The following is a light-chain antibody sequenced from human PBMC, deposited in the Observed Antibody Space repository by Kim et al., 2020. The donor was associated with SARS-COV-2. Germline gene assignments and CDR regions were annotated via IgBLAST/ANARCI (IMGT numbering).Light chain of an antibody. CDR1: SSDSGNYNY. J-gene: IGLJ2*01. CDR2: DVH. Sequence: GPTLTISCTGTSSDSGNYNYVSWYQQHPGKAPRLMIFDVHTRPSGVSTRFSGSKSGNTASLTISGLQAADEAEYFCSSYTSTSTLFFGGGTQLTVL. V-gene: IGLV2-14*03. CDR3: SSYTSTSTLF.